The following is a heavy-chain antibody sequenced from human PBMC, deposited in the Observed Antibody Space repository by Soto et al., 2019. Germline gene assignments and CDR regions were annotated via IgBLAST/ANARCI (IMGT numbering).Heavy chain of an antibody. CDR3: AIDRGPRRQWLIGPFDY. V-gene: IGHV3-30*03. J-gene: IGHJ4*02. CDR1: GFTFSIYA. D-gene: IGHD6-19*01. CDR2: ISNDGTKT. Sequence: QVQLVESGGGVVQPGRSLRVSCAASGFTFSIYAMHWVRQAPGTELEWVAVISNDGTKTYYADSVKGRFTISRDNSKNTVYLQMNSLRQEDTAVYYCAIDRGPRRQWLIGPFDYWGQGTLVTVSP.